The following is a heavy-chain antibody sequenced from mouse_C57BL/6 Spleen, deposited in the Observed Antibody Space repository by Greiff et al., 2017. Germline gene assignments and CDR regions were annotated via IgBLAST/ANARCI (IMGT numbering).Heavy chain of an antibody. CDR2: INPYNGGT. CDR3: ARGGYSFDY. CDR1: GYTFTDYY. J-gene: IGHJ2*01. V-gene: IGHV1-19*01. Sequence: EVQLQQSGPVLVKPGASVKMSCKASGYTFTDYYMNWVKQSHGKSLEWIGVINPYNGGTSYNQKFKGKATLTVDKSSSTAYMELNSMTSEDSAVYYCARGGYSFDYWGQGTTLTVSS.